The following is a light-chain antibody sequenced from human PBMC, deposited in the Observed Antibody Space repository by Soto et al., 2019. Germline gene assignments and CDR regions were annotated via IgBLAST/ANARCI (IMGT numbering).Light chain of an antibody. CDR2: DAS. J-gene: IGKJ1*01. CDR3: QQSYSTPRA. CDR1: QSISSY. V-gene: IGKV1-39*01. Sequence: DSQMTQSPSSLPASVGDRVTITCRASQSISSYLNWYQQKPGKAPKLLIYDASSLESGVPSRFSGSGSGTEFTLTISSLQPEDFATYYCQQSYSTPRAFGQGTKVDIK.